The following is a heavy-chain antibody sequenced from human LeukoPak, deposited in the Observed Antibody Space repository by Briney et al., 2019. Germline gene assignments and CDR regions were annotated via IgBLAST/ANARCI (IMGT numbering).Heavy chain of an antibody. CDR2: IIPIFGTA. CDR1: GGTFSSYA. V-gene: IGHV1-69*05. D-gene: IGHD3-22*01. Sequence: VKVSCKASGGTFSSYAISWVRQAPGQGLEWMGRIIPIFGTANYAQKFQGRVTITTDESTSTAYMELSSLRSEDTAVYYCARVRSHYDSSGNFDYWGQGTLVTVSS. CDR3: ARVRSHYDSSGNFDY. J-gene: IGHJ4*02.